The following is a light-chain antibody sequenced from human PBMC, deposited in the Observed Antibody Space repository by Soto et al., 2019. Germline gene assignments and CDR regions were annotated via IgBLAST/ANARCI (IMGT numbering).Light chain of an antibody. CDR1: SGSIASNY. CDR3: QSYDSSNHYV. Sequence: NFLLTQPHSVSESPGKTVTISCTRSSGSIASNYVQWYQQRPGSAPTIVIYEDNQRPSGVPARFSGSIDSSSKSASLTISGLKTEDEADYYCQSYDSSNHYVFGTGTKVTVL. V-gene: IGLV6-57*04. J-gene: IGLJ1*01. CDR2: EDN.